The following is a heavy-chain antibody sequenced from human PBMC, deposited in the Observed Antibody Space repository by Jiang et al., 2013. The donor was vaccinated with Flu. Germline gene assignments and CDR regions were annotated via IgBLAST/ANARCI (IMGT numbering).Heavy chain of an antibody. CDR1: GYTFSSFG. CDR2: IHIGTGKT. D-gene: IGHD1-1*01. V-gene: IGHV1-3*04. CDR3: ARVIQRQLVPSWFDP. Sequence: GAEVKKPGASVKVSCKASGYTFSSFGIHWVRQAPGQRLEWMGWIHIGTGKTGSSQKFQGRVTLTRDTSATTAYMELSSLRPEDTATYFCARVIQRQLVPSWFDPWGQGTLVIVSS. J-gene: IGHJ5*02.